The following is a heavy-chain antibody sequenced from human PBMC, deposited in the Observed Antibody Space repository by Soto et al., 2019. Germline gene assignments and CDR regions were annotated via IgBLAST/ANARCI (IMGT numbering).Heavy chain of an antibody. CDR2: ISTDNGNT. CDR1: GYTFTSSG. J-gene: IGHJ6*02. CDR3: ARGGDSSGYQH. D-gene: IGHD3-22*01. V-gene: IGHV1-18*01. Sequence: ASVKVSCKASGYTFTSSGISWVRQAPGQGLEWMGWISTDNGNTNYAQHLQGRVSMTTDTSTSTAYMDLRSLRSDDTAVYYCARGGDSSGYQHWGQGTTVTVSS.